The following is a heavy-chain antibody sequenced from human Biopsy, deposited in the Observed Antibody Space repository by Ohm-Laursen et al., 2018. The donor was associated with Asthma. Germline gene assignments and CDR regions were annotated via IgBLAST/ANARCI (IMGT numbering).Heavy chain of an antibody. CDR1: RFAVSRDH. Sequence: SLGLSCTASRFAVSRDHMFWVRQAPGKGLEWVSVIYSGGTSHTADSVRGRFTISRDYSKNTLYLQMHSLRAEDTAVYYCARGDSSNWSHYYFDYWGQGTLVTVSS. D-gene: IGHD3-22*01. CDR2: IYSGGTS. J-gene: IGHJ4*02. V-gene: IGHV3-53*01. CDR3: ARGDSSNWSHYYFDY.